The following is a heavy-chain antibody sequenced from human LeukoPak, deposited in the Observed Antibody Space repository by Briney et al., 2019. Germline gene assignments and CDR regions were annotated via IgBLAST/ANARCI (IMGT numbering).Heavy chain of an antibody. D-gene: IGHD1-26*01. CDR1: GFTFSSYW. CDR3: ARDSEGATADY. J-gene: IGHJ4*02. CDR2: ISSSSSYI. V-gene: IGHV3-21*01. Sequence: GGSLRLSCAASGFTFSSYWMSWVRQAPGKGLEWVSSISSSSSYIYYADSVKGRFTISRDNAKNSLYLQMNSLRAEDTAVYYCARDSEGATADYWGQGTLVTVSS.